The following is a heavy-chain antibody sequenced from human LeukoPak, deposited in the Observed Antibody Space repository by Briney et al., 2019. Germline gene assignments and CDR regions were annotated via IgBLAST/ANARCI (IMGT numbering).Heavy chain of an antibody. J-gene: IGHJ4*02. CDR1: GFTFSSYA. D-gene: IGHD6-13*01. V-gene: IGHV3-23*01. CDR3: AKDSWEQQLVGDYFDY. Sequence: PGGSLRLSCAASGFTFSSYAMSWVRQAPGKGLEWVSAISGSGGSTYYADSVKGRFTISRDNSKNTLYLQMNSLRAEDTAVYYCAKDSWEQQLVGDYFDYWGQGTLVTVSS. CDR2: ISGSGGST.